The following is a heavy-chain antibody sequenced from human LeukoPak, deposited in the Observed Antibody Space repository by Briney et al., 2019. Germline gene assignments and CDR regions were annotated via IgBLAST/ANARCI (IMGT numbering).Heavy chain of an antibody. CDR2: INHNGNVN. D-gene: IGHD2-15*01. CDR1: GFTFSSYW. CDR3: ARGGGSDV. Sequence: GGSLRLSCAASGFTFSSYWMNWARQAPGKGLEWVASINHNGNVNYYVDSVRGRFTISRDNAKNSLYLQMSNLRAEDTAVYFCARGGGSDVWGQGATVTVSS. J-gene: IGHJ6*02. V-gene: IGHV3-7*03.